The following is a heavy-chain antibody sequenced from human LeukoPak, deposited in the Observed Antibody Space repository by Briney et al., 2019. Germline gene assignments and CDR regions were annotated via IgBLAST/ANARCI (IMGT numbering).Heavy chain of an antibody. V-gene: IGHV1-8*01. CDR1: GYTFPIYD. J-gene: IGHJ3*02. CDR3: ARRAVGTDAFDT. D-gene: IGHD1-26*01. CDR2: MNPNSGNT. Sequence: ASVKVSCKASGYTFPIYDINWVHQAPEQGLEWMGWMNPNSGNTGYAQKFQGRVTMTRNTSISTAYMELSSLRSEDTAVYYCARRAVGTDAFDTWGQGTMVTVSS.